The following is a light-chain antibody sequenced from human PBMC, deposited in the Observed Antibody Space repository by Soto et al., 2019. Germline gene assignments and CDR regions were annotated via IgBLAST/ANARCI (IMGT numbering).Light chain of an antibody. CDR2: KAS. CDR3: QHYNGYPWT. J-gene: IGKJ1*01. CDR1: QSLSGW. Sequence: DIQMTQSPSTLSASVGDRVTITCRASQSLSGWLAWYQHRTGKAPKLLIYKASSLESGVPSRFSGSGSGTEFTLTISSLQPDDFATYYCQHYNGYPWTFGQGTKVDIK. V-gene: IGKV1-5*03.